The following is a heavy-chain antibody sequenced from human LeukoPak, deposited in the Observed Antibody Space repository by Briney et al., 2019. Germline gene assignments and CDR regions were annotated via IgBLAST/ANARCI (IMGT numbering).Heavy chain of an antibody. CDR2: ISSSSIYT. D-gene: IGHD6-13*01. CDR3: ARDLQQQPGKGCYFDY. J-gene: IGHJ4*02. Sequence: GGSLRLSWAASGFTFSDYYTSWARPAPGKGLEWVSYISSSSIYTNYADSVKGRFTISRDNAKNSLYLQMNSLRAEDTAVYYCARDLQQQPGKGCYFDYWGQGTLVTVSS. CDR1: GFTFSDYY. V-gene: IGHV3-11*06.